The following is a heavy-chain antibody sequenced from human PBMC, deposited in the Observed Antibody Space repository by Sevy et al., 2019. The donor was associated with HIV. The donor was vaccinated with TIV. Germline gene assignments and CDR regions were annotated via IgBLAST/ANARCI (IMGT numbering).Heavy chain of an antibody. CDR3: AGDRDDYASGWRHPYYYYHGMDV. D-gene: IGHD3-10*01. V-gene: IGHV3-21*01. J-gene: IGHJ6*02. CDR2: ISSRSTYI. CDR1: EFTFNDDF. Sequence: GGSLRLSCVGSEFTFNDDFMTWVRQAPGKGLEWVSSISSRSTYIYYAASVKGRFTISRDNAKNSMFLQMNSLRPEDTAVYYCAGDRDDYASGWRHPYYYYHGMDVWGQGTTVTVSS.